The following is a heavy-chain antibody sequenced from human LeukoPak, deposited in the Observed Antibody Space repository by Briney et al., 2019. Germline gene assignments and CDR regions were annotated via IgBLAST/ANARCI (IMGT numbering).Heavy chain of an antibody. CDR3: ARRIAAAEEYYYDSSGYYLGNFDY. CDR1: GGSISSSSYY. CDR2: IYYSGST. D-gene: IGHD3-22*01. J-gene: IGHJ4*02. Sequence: KSSETLSLTCTVSGGSISSSSYYWGWIRQPPGKGLEWIGSIYYSGSTYYNPSLKSRVTISVDTSKIQFSLKLSSVTAADTAVYYCARRIAAAEEYYYDSSGYYLGNFDYWGQGTLVTVSS. V-gene: IGHV4-39*01.